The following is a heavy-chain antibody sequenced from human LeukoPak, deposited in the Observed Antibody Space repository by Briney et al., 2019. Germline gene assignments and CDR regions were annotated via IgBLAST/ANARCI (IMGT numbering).Heavy chain of an antibody. CDR1: GGSLTNYY. CDR3: ARGVRGSYYNLDY. CDR2: FYSSGTT. J-gene: IGHJ4*02. D-gene: IGHD3-10*01. Sequence: SETLSLTCAVSGGSLTNYYWNWIRQPPGKGLEWIAYFYSSGTTNYNPSLKSRVTISVDTSKNQVSLGLSSVTAADTAVYYCARGVRGSYYNLDYWGQGTLVTVSS. V-gene: IGHV4-4*08.